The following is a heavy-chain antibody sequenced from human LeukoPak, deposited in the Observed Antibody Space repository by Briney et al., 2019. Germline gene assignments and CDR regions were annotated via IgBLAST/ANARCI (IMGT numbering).Heavy chain of an antibody. Sequence: GGSLRLSCAASGFTFSPYAMHWLRQAPGKGLEWVAFVSYDGNNEYYADSVKGRFTISRDNSKNTLYLQMNSLRAEDTAVYYCERDSERRASLDYWGQGTLVTVSS. CDR3: ERDSERRASLDY. D-gene: IGHD1-1*01. CDR1: GFTFSPYA. V-gene: IGHV3-30*04. J-gene: IGHJ4*02. CDR2: VSYDGNNE.